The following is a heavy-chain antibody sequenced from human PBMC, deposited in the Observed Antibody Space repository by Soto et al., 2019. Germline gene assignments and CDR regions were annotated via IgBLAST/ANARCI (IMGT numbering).Heavy chain of an antibody. J-gene: IGHJ4*02. Sequence: SVKVSCKASGGTFSSYAISWVRQAPGQGLEWMGGIIPIFGTANYAQKFQGRVTITADESTSTAYMELSSLRSEDTAVYYCARAMVAVASTSADYFDYWGQGTLVTVSS. CDR3: ARAMVAVASTSADYFDY. CDR1: GGTFSSYA. D-gene: IGHD6-19*01. V-gene: IGHV1-69*13. CDR2: IIPIFGTA.